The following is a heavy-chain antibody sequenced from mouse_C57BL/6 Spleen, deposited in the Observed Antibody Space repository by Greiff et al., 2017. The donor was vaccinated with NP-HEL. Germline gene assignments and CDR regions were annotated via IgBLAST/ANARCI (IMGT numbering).Heavy chain of an antibody. Sequence: QVQLQQSGAELMKPGASVKLSCKATGYTFTGYWIEWVKQRPGHGLEWIGEILPGSGSTNYNEKFKGKATFTADTSSNTAYMQLSSLTTEDSAIYYCARSSYCDYERGVFAYWGQGTLVTVSA. D-gene: IGHD2-4*01. CDR1: GYTFTGYW. CDR2: ILPGSGST. V-gene: IGHV1-9*01. J-gene: IGHJ3*01. CDR3: ARSSYCDYERGVFAY.